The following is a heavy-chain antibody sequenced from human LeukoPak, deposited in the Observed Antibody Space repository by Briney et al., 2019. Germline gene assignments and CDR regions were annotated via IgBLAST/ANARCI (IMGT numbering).Heavy chain of an antibody. CDR2: ISASGGNT. V-gene: IGHV3-23*01. Sequence: GGSLRLSCAASGFTFSSYAMSWVRQAPGKELEWVSAISASGGNTYYADSVKGRFTISRDSSKNTLYLQMNSLRAEDTAIYYCAKDLRGATVTTKGDYWGQGTLVTVSS. D-gene: IGHD4-17*01. CDR1: GFTFSSYA. CDR3: AKDLRGATVTTKGDY. J-gene: IGHJ4*02.